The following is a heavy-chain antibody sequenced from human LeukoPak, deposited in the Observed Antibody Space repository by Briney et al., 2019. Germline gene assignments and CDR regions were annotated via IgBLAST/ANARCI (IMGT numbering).Heavy chain of an antibody. V-gene: IGHV3-30*03. D-gene: IGHD4-17*01. CDR1: GFTFSSYG. Sequence: PGRSLRLSCAASGFTFSSYGMHWVRQAPGKGLEWVAVISYDGSNKYYVDSVKGRFTISRDNSKNTLYLQMNSLRAEDTAVYYCAGAYGDYEFDYWGQGTLVTVSS. J-gene: IGHJ4*02. CDR3: AGAYGDYEFDY. CDR2: ISYDGSNK.